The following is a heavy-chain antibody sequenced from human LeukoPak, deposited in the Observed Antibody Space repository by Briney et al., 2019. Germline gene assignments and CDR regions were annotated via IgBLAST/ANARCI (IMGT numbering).Heavy chain of an antibody. CDR1: GGTFSSYT. V-gene: IGHV1-69*02. CDR3: ARVSPDGYFDY. D-gene: IGHD2/OR15-2a*01. CDR2: IIPILGIA. J-gene: IGHJ4*02. Sequence: ASVKVSCKASGGTFSSYTISWVRQAPGQGLEWMGRIIPILGIANYAQKFQGRVTITADKSTSTAYMELSSLRSEDTAVYYCARVSPDGYFDYWGQGALVPVSS.